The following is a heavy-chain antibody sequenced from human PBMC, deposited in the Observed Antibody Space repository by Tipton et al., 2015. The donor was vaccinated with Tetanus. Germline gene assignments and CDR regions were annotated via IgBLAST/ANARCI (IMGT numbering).Heavy chain of an antibody. Sequence: LRLSCIVSGGSISSGGYYWGRSRQHPGEGLGWTGYIYESGSTYYNPVLKSRVSISIDTAKNQFSLKLSSVTAADTAVYYCARERYIHYGMDVWGQGTTVTVSS. CDR1: GGSISSGGYY. CDR2: IYESGST. J-gene: IGHJ6*02. CDR3: ARERYIHYGMDV. D-gene: IGHD1-1*01. V-gene: IGHV4-31*03.